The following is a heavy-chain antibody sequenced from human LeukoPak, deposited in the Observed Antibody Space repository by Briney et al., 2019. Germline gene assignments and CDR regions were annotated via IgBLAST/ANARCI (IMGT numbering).Heavy chain of an antibody. CDR2: ISSSSSYI. V-gene: IGHV3-21*01. D-gene: IGHD6-6*01. CDR3: ARGGSSSFSSDY. CDR1: GFTFSSSS. Sequence: GGSLRLSCAASGFTFSSSSMNWVRQAPGKGLEWVSFISSSSSYIYYADSVKGRFTISRDNAKNSLYLQMNSLRAEDTAVYYCARGGSSSFSSDYWGQGTLVTVSS. J-gene: IGHJ4*02.